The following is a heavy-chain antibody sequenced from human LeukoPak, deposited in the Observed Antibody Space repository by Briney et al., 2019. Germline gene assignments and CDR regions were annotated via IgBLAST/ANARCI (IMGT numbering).Heavy chain of an antibody. CDR2: ISGSGGST. CDR3: AKASAMIVVVSKHFDY. D-gene: IGHD3-22*01. V-gene: IGHV3-23*01. J-gene: IGHJ4*02. Sequence: GGSLRLSCAASGFTFSSYAMSWVRQAPGKGLEWVSAISGSGGSTYYADSVKGRFTISRDNSKNTLYLQMNSLRAEDTAAYYCAKASAMIVVVSKHFDYWGQGTLVTVSS. CDR1: GFTFSSYA.